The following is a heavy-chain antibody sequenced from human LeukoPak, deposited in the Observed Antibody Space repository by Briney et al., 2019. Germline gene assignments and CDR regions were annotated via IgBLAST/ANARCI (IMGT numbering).Heavy chain of an antibody. CDR1: GGSFSGYY. CDR2: MNPSGST. D-gene: IGHD3-22*01. Sequence: SETLSLTCAVYGGSFSGYYWTWIRQTPEKGLEWIGEMNPSGSTNYNPSLKSRVTISVDTSKNQFSLELSSVTAADTAVYYCARGRQDVTMIVVVVTAVSYYLDVWGRGTTVTVS. CDR3: ARGRQDVTMIVVVVTAVSYYLDV. J-gene: IGHJ6*03. V-gene: IGHV4-34*01.